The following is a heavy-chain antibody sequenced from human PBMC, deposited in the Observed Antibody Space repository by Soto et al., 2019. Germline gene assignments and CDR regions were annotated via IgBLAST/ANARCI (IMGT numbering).Heavy chain of an antibody. CDR1: GFTFSSYA. J-gene: IGHJ4*02. V-gene: IGHV3-23*01. CDR2: ISGSGGST. Sequence: LRLSCEGSGFTFSSYAMSWVRQAPGKGLEWVSAISGSGGSTYYADSVKGRFTISRDNSKNTLYLQMNSLRAEDTAVYYCAKDPRLYCGGDCYSYFDYWGQGTLVTVSS. D-gene: IGHD2-21*02. CDR3: AKDPRLYCGGDCYSYFDY.